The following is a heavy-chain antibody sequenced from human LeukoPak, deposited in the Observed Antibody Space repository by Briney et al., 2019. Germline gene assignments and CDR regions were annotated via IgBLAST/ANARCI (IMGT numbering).Heavy chain of an antibody. CDR3: AREYLSGGWFGEFTLDY. CDR1: GGTFSSYA. Sequence: SVKVSCKASGGTFSSYAISWVRQAPGQGLEWMGGIIPIFGTANYAQKFQGRATITADESTSTAYMELSSLRSEDTAVYYCAREYLSGGWFGEFTLDYWGQGTLVTVSS. CDR2: IIPIFGTA. D-gene: IGHD3-10*01. V-gene: IGHV1-69*13. J-gene: IGHJ4*02.